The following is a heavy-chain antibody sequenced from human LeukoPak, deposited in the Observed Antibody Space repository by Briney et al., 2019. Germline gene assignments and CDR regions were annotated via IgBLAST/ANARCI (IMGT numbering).Heavy chain of an antibody. Sequence: SETLSLTCTVSGDSISSYFWSWIRQPPGKGLEWIGYIYYSGSTSYSGGTSYNPSLKSRVTISVDTSKNQFSLKMSSVTAADTAVYYCARGRGYCSTTNCLYWFDPWGQGTLVTVSS. J-gene: IGHJ5*02. CDR2: IYYSGST. V-gene: IGHV4-59*01. D-gene: IGHD2-2*01. CDR3: ARGRGYCSTTNCLYWFDP. CDR1: GDSISSYF.